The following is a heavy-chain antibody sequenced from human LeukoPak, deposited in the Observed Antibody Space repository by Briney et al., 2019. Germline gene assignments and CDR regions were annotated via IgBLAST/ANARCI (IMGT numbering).Heavy chain of an antibody. CDR2: IIPIFGTA. J-gene: IGHJ4*02. CDR3: AREFAAAGRLFDC. V-gene: IGHV1-69*13. CDR1: GGTFSIYA. D-gene: IGHD6-13*01. Sequence: SVKVSCKASGGTFSIYAISWVRQAPGQGLEWMGGIIPIFGTANYAQKFQGRVTITADESTSTAYMELSSLRSEDTAVYYCAREFAAAGRLFDCWGQGTLVTVSS.